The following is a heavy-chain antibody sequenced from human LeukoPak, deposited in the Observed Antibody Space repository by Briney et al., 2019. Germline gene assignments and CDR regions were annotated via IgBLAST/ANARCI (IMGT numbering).Heavy chain of an antibody. J-gene: IGHJ3*02. Sequence: GSLPLSCAASGFTFSDYYMSWIRQAPGKGLEWVSYIISSGSTIYYADSVKGRFTISRDNAKNSLYLQMNSLRAEDTAVYYCARDGDENLWFGERLGAFDIWGQGTMVTVSS. D-gene: IGHD3-10*01. CDR1: GFTFSDYY. V-gene: IGHV3-11*04. CDR3: ARDGDENLWFGERLGAFDI. CDR2: IISSGSTI.